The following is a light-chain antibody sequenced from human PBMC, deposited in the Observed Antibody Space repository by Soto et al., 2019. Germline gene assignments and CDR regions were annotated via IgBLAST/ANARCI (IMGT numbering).Light chain of an antibody. V-gene: IGKV1-39*01. CDR1: QSVSRW. CDR2: AAS. J-gene: IGKJ1*01. CDR3: HQTASNPWT. Sequence: DIQMTQSPSTLSASVGDRVTITCRASQSVSRWVAWYQQKPGKAPKLLIHAASSLHSGVPSTFSGSGSGTDFTLTISSLQPEDFATYYCHQTASNPWTFAQGTKVEIK.